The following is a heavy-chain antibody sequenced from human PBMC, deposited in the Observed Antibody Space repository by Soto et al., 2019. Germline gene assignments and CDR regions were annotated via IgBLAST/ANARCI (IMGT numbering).Heavy chain of an antibody. V-gene: IGHV3-23*01. D-gene: IGHD6-13*01. CDR1: GLTFSIYA. Sequence: PGGSLRLSCAASGLTFSIYAMSWVRQAPGKGLEWVSAISGGRGSTYYADSVKGRFTISRDNSRNTLYLQMNSLRAEDTAVYYCAKSVDEYSTSWYGNWGQGNMVTVYS. CDR2: ISGGRGST. CDR3: AKSVDEYSTSWYGN. J-gene: IGHJ4*02.